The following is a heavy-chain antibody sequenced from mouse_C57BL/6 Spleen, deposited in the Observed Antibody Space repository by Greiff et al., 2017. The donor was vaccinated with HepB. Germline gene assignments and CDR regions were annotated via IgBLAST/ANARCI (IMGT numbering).Heavy chain of an antibody. CDR2: IYPGDGDT. CDR3: ARRRYGNPPVDY. D-gene: IGHD2-1*01. J-gene: IGHJ4*01. Sequence: QVQLQQSGAELVKPGASVKISCKASGYAFSSYWMNWVKQRTGKGLEWIGQIYPGDGDTNYNGKFTGKATLTADKSSSTAYMQISSQTSEDSSVDFCARRRYGNPPVDYWGQGTSATVSS. V-gene: IGHV1-80*01. CDR1: GYAFSSYW.